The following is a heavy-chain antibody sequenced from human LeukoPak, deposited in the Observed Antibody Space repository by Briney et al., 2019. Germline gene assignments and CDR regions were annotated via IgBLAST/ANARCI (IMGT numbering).Heavy chain of an antibody. CDR3: AGRLSGYRTGYFDY. D-gene: IGHD5-12*01. V-gene: IGHV3-21*01. J-gene: IGHJ4*02. Sequence: PGGSLRLSCAASGFTFSSYSMNWVRQAPGKGLEWVSSISSSSSYIYYADSVKGRFTISRDNAKNSLYLQMNSLRAEDTAVYYCAGRLSGYRTGYFDYWGQGTLVTVSS. CDR1: GFTFSSYS. CDR2: ISSSSSYI.